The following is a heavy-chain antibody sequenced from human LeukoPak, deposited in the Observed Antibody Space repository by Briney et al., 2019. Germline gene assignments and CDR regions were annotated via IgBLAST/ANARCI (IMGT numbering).Heavy chain of an antibody. V-gene: IGHV6-1*01. J-gene: IGHJ4*02. Sequence: SQTLSLTCAISGDSVSSNSAAWNWIRQSPSRGIEWLGRTYYRSKWYNDYAVSVKSRITLNPDTSKNQFSLQLNSVTPEDTAVYYCARGYSSVQDNIFDSWGQGSLVTVSS. CDR1: GDSVSSNSAA. D-gene: IGHD6-25*01. CDR3: ARGYSSVQDNIFDS. CDR2: TYYRSKWYN.